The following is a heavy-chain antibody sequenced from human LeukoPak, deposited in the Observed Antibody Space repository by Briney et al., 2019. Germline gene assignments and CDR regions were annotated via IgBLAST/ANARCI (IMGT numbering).Heavy chain of an antibody. CDR1: GYTFTSYG. CDR2: ISAYNGNT. J-gene: IGHJ4*02. Sequence: ASVKVSCKASGYTFTSYGISWVRQAPGQGLEWMGWISAYNGNTNYAQKLQGRVTMTTDTSTSTAYMELRSLRSDDTAVYYCARATLGYCSGGSCYGPYYFGYWGQGTLVTVSS. V-gene: IGHV1-18*01. D-gene: IGHD2-15*01. CDR3: ARATLGYCSGGSCYGPYYFGY.